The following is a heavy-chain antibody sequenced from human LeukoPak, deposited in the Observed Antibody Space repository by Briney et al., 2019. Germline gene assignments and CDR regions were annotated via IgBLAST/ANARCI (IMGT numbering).Heavy chain of an antibody. CDR1: GGSISGHY. Sequence: SETLSLTCSVSGGSISGHYWTWIRQPPGKGLEWIGCMFYSGSTNYSPSLKSRVTISVGTSKNQFSLKLTSVTAADTAVYYCARGSRRVVPSPKKGHHYYIDVWGRGTTVTVSS. CDR3: ARGSRRVVPSPKKGHHYYIDV. CDR2: MFYSGST. V-gene: IGHV4-59*11. J-gene: IGHJ6*03. D-gene: IGHD2-2*01.